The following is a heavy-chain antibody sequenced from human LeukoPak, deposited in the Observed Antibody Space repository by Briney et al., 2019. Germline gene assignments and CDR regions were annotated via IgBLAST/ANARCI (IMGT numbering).Heavy chain of an antibody. D-gene: IGHD2-2*01. CDR1: GFTFSSYA. J-gene: IGHJ4*02. Sequence: GGSLRLSCAASGFTFSSYAMSWVRQAPGKGLEWVSAISGSGGDTYYADSVKGRFTISRDNSKNTLYLQMNSLRAEDTAVYYCAKDRGYCSSTSCCATWVLDYWGQGTLVTVSS. V-gene: IGHV3-23*01. CDR2: ISGSGGDT. CDR3: AKDRGYCSSTSCCATWVLDY.